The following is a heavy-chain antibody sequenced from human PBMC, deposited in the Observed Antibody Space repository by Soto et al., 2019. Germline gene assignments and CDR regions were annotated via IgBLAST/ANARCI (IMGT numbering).Heavy chain of an antibody. D-gene: IGHD3-22*01. CDR3: ARRSYYYDSSGYYYYFDY. J-gene: IGHJ4*02. V-gene: IGHV5-51*01. CDR2: IYPGDSDT. CDR1: GYSFTSYW. Sequence: PGESLKISCKGSGYSFTSYWIGWVRQMPGKGLEWMGIIYPGDSDTRYSPSFQGQVTTSADKSISTAYLQWSSLKASDTAMYYCARRSYYYDSSGYYYYFDYWGQGTLVTVSS.